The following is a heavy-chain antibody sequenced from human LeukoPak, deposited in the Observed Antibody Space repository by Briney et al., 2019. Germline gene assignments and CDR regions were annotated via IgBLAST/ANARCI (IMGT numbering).Heavy chain of an antibody. CDR1: GGSLSGYY. CDR2: INHSGST. V-gene: IGHV4-34*01. Sequence: SETLSLTCAVYGGSLSGYYWSWIRQPPGKGLEWIGEINHSGSTNYNPSLKSRVTISVDTSKNQFSLKLSSVTAADTAVYYCARGGQSLGSSSSCVYWGQGTLVTVSS. CDR3: ARGGQSLGSSSSCVY. J-gene: IGHJ4*02. D-gene: IGHD6-6*01.